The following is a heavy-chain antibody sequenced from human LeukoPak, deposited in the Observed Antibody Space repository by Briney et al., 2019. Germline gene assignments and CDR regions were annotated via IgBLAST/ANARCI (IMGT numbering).Heavy chain of an antibody. Sequence: PGGSLRLSCAASGFSFSSYGMHWVRQAPGKGLEWVAFIRYDGSNKYYADSVKGRFTISRDNSKNTLYLQMNSLRAEDTAVYYCVKDSAYYYDSSGYYYDWGQGTLVTVSS. D-gene: IGHD3-22*01. J-gene: IGHJ4*02. CDR2: IRYDGSNK. CDR3: VKDSAYYYDSSGYYYD. V-gene: IGHV3-30*02. CDR1: GFSFSSYG.